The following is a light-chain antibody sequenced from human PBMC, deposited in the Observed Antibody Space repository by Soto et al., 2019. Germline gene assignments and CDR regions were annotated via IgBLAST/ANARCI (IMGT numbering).Light chain of an antibody. CDR2: DAS. J-gene: IGKJ2*03. CDR3: QRRGDWPLYS. V-gene: IGKV3-11*01. Sequence: EIVLTQSPATLSLSPGERDTLSCRASQSVGTNLAWYQQKPGQAPRVLIYDASDRATGIPARFSGSGSGTDFTLTISSLEPEDFAVYYCQRRGDWPLYSFGQGTKLEIK. CDR1: QSVGTN.